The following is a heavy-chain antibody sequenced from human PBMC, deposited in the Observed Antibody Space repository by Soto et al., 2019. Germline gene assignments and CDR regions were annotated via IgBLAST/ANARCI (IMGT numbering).Heavy chain of an antibody. D-gene: IGHD6-13*01. Sequence: SETLSLTCAVYGGSFSGYYWSWIRQPPGKGLEWIGEINHSGSTNYNPSLKSRVTISVDTSKNQFSLKLSSVTAADTAVYYCASLNIAAADPETYYYYYYMDVWGKGTTVTVSS. J-gene: IGHJ6*03. CDR2: INHSGST. V-gene: IGHV4-34*01. CDR1: GGSFSGYY. CDR3: ASLNIAAADPETYYYYYYMDV.